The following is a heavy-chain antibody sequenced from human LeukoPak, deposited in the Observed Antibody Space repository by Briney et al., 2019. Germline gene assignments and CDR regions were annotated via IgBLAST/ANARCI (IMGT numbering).Heavy chain of an antibody. CDR2: IIPIFGTA. CDR1: GGTFSSYA. Sequence: SVKVSCKASGGTFSSYAISWVRQTPGQGLEWMGGIIPIFGTANYAQKFQGRVTITADESTSTAYMELSSLRSEDTAVYYCARDYSGYKINWFDPWGQGTLVTVSS. J-gene: IGHJ5*02. D-gene: IGHD5-12*01. CDR3: ARDYSGYKINWFDP. V-gene: IGHV1-69*01.